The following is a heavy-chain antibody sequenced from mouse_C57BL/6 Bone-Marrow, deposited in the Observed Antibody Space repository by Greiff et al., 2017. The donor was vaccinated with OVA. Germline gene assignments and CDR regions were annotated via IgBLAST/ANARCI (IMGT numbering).Heavy chain of an antibody. V-gene: IGHV1-76*01. CDR2: IYHGSGNT. D-gene: IGHD2-3*01. Sequence: QVQLQQSGAEVVRPGASVKLSCQASGYTFTDHYINWVKQRPGQGLEWIARIYHGSGNTYYTEKFKGKATLTAEKSSNTAYMQLSSLTSEDSAVYFCSRDDGYFFEYWGQGTTLTVSS. CDR3: SRDDGYFFEY. J-gene: IGHJ2*01. CDR1: GYTFTDHY.